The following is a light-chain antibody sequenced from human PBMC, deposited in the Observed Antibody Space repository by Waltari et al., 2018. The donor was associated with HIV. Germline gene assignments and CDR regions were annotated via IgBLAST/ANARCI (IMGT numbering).Light chain of an antibody. V-gene: IGLV1-47*01. CDR3: AAWDNSLSAWV. J-gene: IGLJ3*02. Sequence: QSVLTQPPSASGTPGQRVSISCSGSSSNIGSNYVYWYQQLPGTAPKLLMYRNDGRHSGVPDRCSGSKAGTSASLALSGLRSEDEADYYCAAWDNSLSAWVFGGGTKLTVL. CDR2: RND. CDR1: SSNIGSNY.